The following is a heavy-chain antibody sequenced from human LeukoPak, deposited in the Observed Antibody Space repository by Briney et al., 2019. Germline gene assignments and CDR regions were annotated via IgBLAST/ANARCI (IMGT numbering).Heavy chain of an antibody. D-gene: IGHD6-19*01. V-gene: IGHV3-23*01. J-gene: IGHJ4*02. CDR1: GFTFSSYA. CDR2: ISGSGGST. CDR3: AKRVPRYSSGWAFDY. Sequence: GGSLRLSCAASGFTFSSYAMSWVRQAPGKGLEWVSAISGSGGSTYYADSVKGRFTISRDNSKNTLYLQVNSLRAEDTAVYYCAKRVPRYSSGWAFDYWGQGTLVTVSS.